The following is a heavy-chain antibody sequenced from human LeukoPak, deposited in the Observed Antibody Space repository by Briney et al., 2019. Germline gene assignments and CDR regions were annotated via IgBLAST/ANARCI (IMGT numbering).Heavy chain of an antibody. D-gene: IGHD1-14*01. Sequence: PGGSLRLSCAASGFTFSSYWMHWVRQAPGKGLVWVSRINSDGSSTSYADSVKGRFTISRDNSRNTVYLQMNSLRVEDTAVYFCARVQNNRNTGALDVWARGQWPPSL. CDR2: INSDGSST. V-gene: IGHV3-74*01. CDR3: ARVQNNRNTGALDV. J-gene: IGHJ3*01. CDR1: GFTFSSYW.